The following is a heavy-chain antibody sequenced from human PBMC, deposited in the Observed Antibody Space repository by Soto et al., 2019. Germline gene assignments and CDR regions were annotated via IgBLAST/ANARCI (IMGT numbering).Heavy chain of an antibody. D-gene: IGHD1-26*01. CDR1: GFTFSNYA. CDR3: ARRMQWDKGYYYYGMDV. J-gene: IGHJ6*02. CDR2: ISSNGGST. Sequence: GGSLRLSCAASGFTFSNYAMQWVRQAPGKGLEYVSSISSNGGSTSYANSVKGRFNISRDNSKNTLYLQMGSLRADDMAVYYCARRMQWDKGYYYYGMDVWGQGTTVTV. V-gene: IGHV3-64*01.